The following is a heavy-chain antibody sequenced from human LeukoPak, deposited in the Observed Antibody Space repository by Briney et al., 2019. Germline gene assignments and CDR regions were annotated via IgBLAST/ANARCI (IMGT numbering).Heavy chain of an antibody. CDR1: GYTLTELS. Sequence: ASVKVSCKVSGYTLTELSMHWVRQAPGKGLEWMGGFDPEDGETIYAQKFQGRVTMTEDTSTDTAYMELSSLRSEDTAVYYCATLRADTAMVNPYGYYYGMDVWGQGTTVTVSS. J-gene: IGHJ6*02. V-gene: IGHV1-24*01. D-gene: IGHD5-18*01. CDR2: FDPEDGET. CDR3: ATLRADTAMVNPYGYYYGMDV.